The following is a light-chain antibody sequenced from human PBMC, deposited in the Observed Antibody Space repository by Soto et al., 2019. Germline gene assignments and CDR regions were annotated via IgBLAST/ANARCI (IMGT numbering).Light chain of an antibody. CDR1: QSISTY. CDR2: AAS. Sequence: DIHMTQSPSSPSASVGDRVTITCRASQSISTYLNWYQQKPGKAPELLIYAASSLQSGVPSRFSGCGSGTDFTLTISSLQPEDFATYYCQQSFTTPYTFGQGTKLEIK. J-gene: IGKJ2*01. V-gene: IGKV1-39*01. CDR3: QQSFTTPYT.